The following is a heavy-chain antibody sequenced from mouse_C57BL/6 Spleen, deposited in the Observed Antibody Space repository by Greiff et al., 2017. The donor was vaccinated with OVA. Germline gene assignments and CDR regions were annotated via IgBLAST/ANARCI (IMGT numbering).Heavy chain of an antibody. J-gene: IGHJ1*03. V-gene: IGHV1-80*01. CDR1: GYAFSSYW. D-gene: IGHD1-1*01. CDR2: IYPGDGDT. Sequence: QVQLQQSGAELVKPGASVKISCKASGYAFSSYWMNWVKQRPGKGLEWIGQIYPGDGDTNYNGKFKGKATLTADKSSSTAYMQLSSLTSEDSAVYFCASLYGISHWYFDVWGTGTTVTVSS. CDR3: ASLYGISHWYFDV.